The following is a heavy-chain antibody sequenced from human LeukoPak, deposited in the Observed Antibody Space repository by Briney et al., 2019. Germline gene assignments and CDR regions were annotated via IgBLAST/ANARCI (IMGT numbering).Heavy chain of an antibody. V-gene: IGHV4-31*03. D-gene: IGHD3-22*01. CDR3: ARGDCYDSSGYLFDTDAFDI. CDR2: IYYSGST. J-gene: IGHJ3*02. CDR1: GGSISSGGYY. Sequence: SETLSLTCTVSGGSISSGGYYWSWIRQHPGKGLEWIGYIYYSGSTYYNPSLKSRVTISVDTSKNQFSLKLSSVTAADTAVYYCARGDCYDSSGYLFDTDAFDIWGQGTMVTVSS.